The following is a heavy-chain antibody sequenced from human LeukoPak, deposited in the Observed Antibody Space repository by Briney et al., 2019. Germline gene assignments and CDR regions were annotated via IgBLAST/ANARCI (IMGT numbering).Heavy chain of an antibody. D-gene: IGHD5/OR15-5a*01. CDR3: AKDGASTTVNWFDP. V-gene: IGHV3-30*02. CDR1: GFTFSRYS. J-gene: IGHJ5*02. Sequence: GGSLRLSCAASGFTFSRYSMNWVRQAPGKGLEWVAFIRYDGSNKYYADSVKGRFTISRDNSKNTLYLQMNSLRAEDTAVYYCAKDGASTTVNWFDPWGQGTLVTVSS. CDR2: IRYDGSNK.